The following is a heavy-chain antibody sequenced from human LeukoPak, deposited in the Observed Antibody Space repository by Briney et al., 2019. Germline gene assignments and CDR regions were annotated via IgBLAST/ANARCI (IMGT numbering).Heavy chain of an antibody. CDR1: GFTFSSYW. J-gene: IGHJ6*03. CDR2: IKQDGGEK. V-gene: IGHV3-7*01. CDR3: ARVMSASVWRSYGSYYYYYYMDI. Sequence: GGSLRLSCAASGFTFSSYWMSWVRQAPGEGLEWVANIKQDGGEKYSVHSVKGRFTISRDNAKNSLYMQMNRLRAEDTAVYYCARVMSASVWRSYGSYYYYYYMDIWGKGTTVTVSS. D-gene: IGHD3-16*01.